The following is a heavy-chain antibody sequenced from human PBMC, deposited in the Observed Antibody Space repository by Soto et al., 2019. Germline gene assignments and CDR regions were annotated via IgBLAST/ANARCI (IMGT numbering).Heavy chain of an antibody. V-gene: IGHV3-9*01. CDR2: ISWNSVNI. CDR3: AKAGITAAGGIYYYYYMDV. D-gene: IGHD6-13*01. CDR1: GFTIDDYA. Sequence: EVQLVESGGGLVQPGRSLRLSCAVSGFTIDDYAMYWVRQAPGKGLEWVSGISWNSVNIGYADSVKGRFTISRDNARNSLYLQMSSLRVEDTALYYCAKAGITAAGGIYYYYYMDVWGKGTTVTVSS. J-gene: IGHJ6*03.